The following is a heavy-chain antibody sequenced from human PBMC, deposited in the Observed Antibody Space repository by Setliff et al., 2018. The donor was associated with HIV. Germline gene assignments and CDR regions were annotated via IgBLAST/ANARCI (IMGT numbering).Heavy chain of an antibody. Sequence: ASVKVSCKTSGYTFTGYYMHWVRQAPGQGLEWMGWINPNSGGTKYAQKFQGRVTMTRDTSISAVSMELRRLSPDDTAMYFCARDTTYEPEYYDSSGYFYGVCPLDYWGQGALVTVSS. CDR3: ARDTTYEPEYYDSSGYFYGVCPLDY. J-gene: IGHJ4*02. CDR2: INPNSGGT. V-gene: IGHV1-2*02. CDR1: GYTFTGYY. D-gene: IGHD3-22*01.